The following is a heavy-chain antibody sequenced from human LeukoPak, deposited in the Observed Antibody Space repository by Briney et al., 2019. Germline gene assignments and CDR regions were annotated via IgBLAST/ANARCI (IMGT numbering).Heavy chain of an antibody. CDR2: ISNDGSRK. Sequence: XRXGMHWVRQXPXXXLEWVAIISNDGSRKYYADSVKGRFTISRDNSKNTLYLQMNSLRAEDTAVYYCAKEIDGYYYGMDVWGQGTTVTVSS. CDR3: AKEIDGYYYGMDV. V-gene: IGHV3-30*18. J-gene: IGHJ6*02. D-gene: IGHD2/OR15-2a*01. CDR1: XRXG.